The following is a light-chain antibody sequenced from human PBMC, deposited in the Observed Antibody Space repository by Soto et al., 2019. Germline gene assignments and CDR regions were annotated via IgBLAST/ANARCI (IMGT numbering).Light chain of an antibody. J-gene: IGKJ1*01. V-gene: IGKV3-15*01. Sequence: EILMTQSPATLSVSPGERATLSCGAGQSVSSNLAWYQQKPGQAPRLLSYGASTRATGIPARFSGSGSGTEFTLTISSLQSEDFAVYYCQQYNNWPQTFGQGTKVDIK. CDR1: QSVSSN. CDR3: QQYNNWPQT. CDR2: GAS.